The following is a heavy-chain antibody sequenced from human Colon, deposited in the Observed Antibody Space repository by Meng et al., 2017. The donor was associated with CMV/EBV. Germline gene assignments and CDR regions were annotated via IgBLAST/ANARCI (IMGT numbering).Heavy chain of an antibody. Sequence: SETLSLTCTISGGSINSMSYYWAWVRQPPGGGLEWIGNIYYSGPTYYNPSLKSRATISLDASKNQFSLKLTSVTAADTAVYFCVRDRFAPAAPFDSWGQGTLVTVSS. CDR3: VRDRFAPAAPFDS. V-gene: IGHV4-39*07. D-gene: IGHD2-2*01. CDR1: GGSINSMSYY. CDR2: IYYSGPT. J-gene: IGHJ4*02.